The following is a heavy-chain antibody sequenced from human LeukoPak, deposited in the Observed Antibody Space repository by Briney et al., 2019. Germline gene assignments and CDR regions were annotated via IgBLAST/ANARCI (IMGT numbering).Heavy chain of an antibody. J-gene: IGHJ5*02. Sequence: GGSLRLSCAASGFTFSSYSMNWVRQAPGKGLEWVSSISSSSSYIYYADSVKGRFTISRDNAKNSLYLQMNSLRAEDTAVYYCAKRGDILAGYYAWFDPWGQGTLVTVSS. CDR3: AKRGDILAGYYAWFDP. V-gene: IGHV3-21*01. D-gene: IGHD3-9*01. CDR2: ISSSSSYI. CDR1: GFTFSSYS.